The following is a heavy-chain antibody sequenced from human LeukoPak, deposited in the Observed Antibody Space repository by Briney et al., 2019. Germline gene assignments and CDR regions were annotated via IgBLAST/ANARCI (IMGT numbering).Heavy chain of an antibody. D-gene: IGHD3-22*01. Sequence: GGSLRLSCAASGFTFSGHWMTWVRQAPGKGLQWVASTRQDGSVKYYVDSVQGRFIISRDNAMNSLYLQMNSLRAEDTAVYYCARWSHASFGYYWISSWGQGTLVTVSS. CDR3: ARWSHASFGYYWISS. V-gene: IGHV3-7*01. CDR2: TRQDGSVK. CDR1: GFTFSGHW. J-gene: IGHJ5*02.